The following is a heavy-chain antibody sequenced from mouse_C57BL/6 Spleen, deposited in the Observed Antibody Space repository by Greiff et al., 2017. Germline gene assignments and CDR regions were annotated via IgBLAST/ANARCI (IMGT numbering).Heavy chain of an antibody. CDR3: ARANIYSNYFDY. CDR1: GYAFSSSW. V-gene: IGHV1-82*01. D-gene: IGHD2-5*01. CDR2: IYPGDGDT. Sequence: VKLMESGPELVKPGASVKISCKASGYAFSSSWMNWVKQRPGKGLEWIGRIYPGDGDTNYNGKFKGKATLTADKSSSTAYMQLSSLTSEDSAVYFCARANIYSNYFDYWGQGTTLTVSS. J-gene: IGHJ2*01.